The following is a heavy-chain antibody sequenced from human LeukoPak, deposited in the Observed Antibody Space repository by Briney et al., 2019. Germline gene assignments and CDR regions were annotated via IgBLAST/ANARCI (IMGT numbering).Heavy chain of an antibody. D-gene: IGHD2-2*01. CDR2: INPSGGTT. Sequence: ASVKVSCKASGYILTNYYMHWVRQAPGQGLGWMGMINPSGGTTSYAQKFQGRVTMTRDTSTSTVYMELSSLRSEDTAVYYCATGVFGYCSSTSCPPLTYYFYYGIDVWGQGTTVTVS. V-gene: IGHV1-46*01. CDR3: ATGVFGYCSSTSCPPLTYYFYYGIDV. CDR1: GYILTNYY. J-gene: IGHJ6*02.